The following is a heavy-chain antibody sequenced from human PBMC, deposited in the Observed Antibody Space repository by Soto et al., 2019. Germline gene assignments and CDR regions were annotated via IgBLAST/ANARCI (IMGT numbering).Heavy chain of an antibody. CDR3: ARLSDCSSTSCYNWFDP. CDR1: GGSISSSSYY. CDR2: IYYSGST. V-gene: IGHV4-39*01. D-gene: IGHD2-2*01. J-gene: IGHJ5*02. Sequence: SETLSLTCTVSGGSISSSSYYWGWIRQPPGKGLEWIGSIYYSGSTYYNPSLKSRVTISVDTSKNQFSLKLSSVTAADTAVYYCARLSDCSSTSCYNWFDPWGQGTLVTAPQ.